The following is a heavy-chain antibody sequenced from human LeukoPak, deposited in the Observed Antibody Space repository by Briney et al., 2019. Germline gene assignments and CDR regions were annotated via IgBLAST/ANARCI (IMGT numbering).Heavy chain of an antibody. CDR1: GGSISSYY. V-gene: IGHV4-4*07. Sequence: PSETLSLTCTVSGGSISSYYWSWIRQPAGKGLEWIGRIYTSGSTNYNPSLKSRVTMSVDTSKNQFSLKLSSVTAADTAVYYCAYGSGSQFSDDAFDIWGQGTMVTVSS. J-gene: IGHJ3*02. CDR3: AYGSGSQFSDDAFDI. D-gene: IGHD3-10*01. CDR2: IYTSGST.